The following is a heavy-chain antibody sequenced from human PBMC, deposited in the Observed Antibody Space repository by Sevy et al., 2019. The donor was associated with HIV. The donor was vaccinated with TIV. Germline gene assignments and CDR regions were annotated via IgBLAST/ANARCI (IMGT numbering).Heavy chain of an antibody. CDR2: IKKDGSEK. CDR1: GFTFSSYW. D-gene: IGHD4-17*01. CDR3: ARDLYGDYSVDAFDI. J-gene: IGHJ3*02. Sequence: GGSLRLSCAASGFTFSSYWMSWVRQAPGKGLEWVANIKKDGSEKYYVDSVKGRFTISRDNAKNSMYLQMNSLRAEDTAVYYCARDLYGDYSVDAFDIWGQGTMVTVSS. V-gene: IGHV3-7*01.